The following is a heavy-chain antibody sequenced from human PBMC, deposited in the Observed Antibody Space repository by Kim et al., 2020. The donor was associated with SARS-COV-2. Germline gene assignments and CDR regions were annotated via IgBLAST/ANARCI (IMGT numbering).Heavy chain of an antibody. D-gene: IGHD5-12*01. Sequence: SETLSLTCAVSGDSISTSRWWSWVRQPPGKGLEWIGEIHHSGITHYNPSLKSRVTISVDKSNNHFSLRLNSVTAADTAVYHCASQGGYFIDYWGQGTLVT. V-gene: IGHV4-4*02. J-gene: IGHJ4*02. CDR3: ASQGGYFIDY. CDR2: IHHSGIT. CDR1: GDSISTSRW.